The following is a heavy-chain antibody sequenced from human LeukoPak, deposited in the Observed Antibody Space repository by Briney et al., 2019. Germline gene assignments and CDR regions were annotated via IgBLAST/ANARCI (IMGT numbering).Heavy chain of an antibody. CDR3: ARDGGLATPLDY. J-gene: IGHJ4*02. CDR2: INSDRRST. D-gene: IGHD2-15*01. CDR1: GFTFSSYW. V-gene: IGHV3-74*01. Sequence: GGSLRLSCAASGFTFSSYWMHWVRQVPGKGPVWVSRINSDRRSTSYADSVKGRFTISRDNAKNTVYLQINSLRVEDTAVYYCARDGGLATPLDYWGQGTLVTVSS.